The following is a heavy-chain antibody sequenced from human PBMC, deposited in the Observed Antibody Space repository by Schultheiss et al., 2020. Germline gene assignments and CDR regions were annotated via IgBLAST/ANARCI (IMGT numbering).Heavy chain of an antibody. Sequence: SETLSLTCAVSGASISSTNWWSWVRQPPGKGLEWIGYIYYSGSTNYNPSLKSRVTISVDTSKNQFSLKLSSVTAADTAVYYCARVGAVAGNPADYWGQGTLVTVSS. CDR3: ARVGAVAGNPADY. J-gene: IGHJ4*02. CDR1: GASISSTNW. CDR2: IYYSGST. D-gene: IGHD6-19*01. V-gene: IGHV4-4*02.